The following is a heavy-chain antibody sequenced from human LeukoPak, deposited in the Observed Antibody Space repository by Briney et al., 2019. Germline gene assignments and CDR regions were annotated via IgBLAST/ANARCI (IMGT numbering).Heavy chain of an antibody. Sequence: GASLRLSCAASVFIFSNRWMSWVRQAPGKGVEWVANIEQDGSERYYVDSVKGRFTISRDNAKNSLYLEMNSLRVEDTALYYCATSSASSGNDWGQGTLVTVSS. CDR1: VFIFSNRW. CDR3: ATSSASSGND. D-gene: IGHD6-19*01. V-gene: IGHV3-7*01. J-gene: IGHJ4*02. CDR2: IEQDGSER.